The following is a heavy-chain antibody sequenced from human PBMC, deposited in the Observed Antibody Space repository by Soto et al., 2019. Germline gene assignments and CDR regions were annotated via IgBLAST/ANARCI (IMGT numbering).Heavy chain of an antibody. Sequence: XETLSVTCTVSGCSISSYYWSWIRQPPGKGLEWIGYIYYSGSTNYNPSLKSRVTISVDTSKNQFSLKLSSVTAADTAVYYCARAPETGVARTFFDYWGQGTMVTVSS. V-gene: IGHV4-59*01. D-gene: IGHD6-19*01. CDR1: GCSISSYY. J-gene: IGHJ4*02. CDR2: IYYSGST. CDR3: ARAPETGVARTFFDY.